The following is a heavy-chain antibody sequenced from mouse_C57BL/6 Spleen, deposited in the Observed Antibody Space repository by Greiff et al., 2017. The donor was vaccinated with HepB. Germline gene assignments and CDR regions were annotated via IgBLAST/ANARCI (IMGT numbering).Heavy chain of an antibody. CDR1: GFTFSSYA. CDR3: TRGAYDYNYFDY. CDR2: ISSGGDYI. V-gene: IGHV5-9-1*02. J-gene: IGHJ2*01. Sequence: EVHLVESGEGLVKPGGSLKLSCAASGFTFSSYAMSWVRQTPEKRLEWVAYISSGGDYIYYADTVKGRFTISRDNARNTLYLQMSSLKSEDTAMYYCTRGAYDYNYFDYWGQGTTLTVSS. D-gene: IGHD2-4*01.